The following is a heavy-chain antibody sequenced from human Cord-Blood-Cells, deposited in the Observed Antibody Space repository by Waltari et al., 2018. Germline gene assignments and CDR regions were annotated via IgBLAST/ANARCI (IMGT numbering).Heavy chain of an antibody. Sequence: EVQLVESGGGLVQPGGSLRLSCAASGFTFSSYWMSWVRQATGKGVEWVANIKQDGSEKYYVDSVKGRFTISRDNAKNSLYLQMNSLRAEDTAVYYCARETNIDSTPDYWGQGTLVTVSS. J-gene: IGHJ4*02. CDR1: GFTFSSYW. CDR2: IKQDGSEK. CDR3: ARETNIDSTPDY. D-gene: IGHD2-2*01. V-gene: IGHV3-7*01.